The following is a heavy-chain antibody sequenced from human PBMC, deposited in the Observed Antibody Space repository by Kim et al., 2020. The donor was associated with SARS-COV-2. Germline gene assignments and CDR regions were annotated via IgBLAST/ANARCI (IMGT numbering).Heavy chain of an antibody. CDR3: ALKYDSGRDDAFDI. CDR1: GYTLTELS. V-gene: IGHV1-24*01. D-gene: IGHD3-10*01. CDR2: FDPEDGET. Sequence: ASVKVSCKVSGYTLTELSMHWVRQAPGKGLEWMGGFDPEDGETIYAQKFQGRVTMTEDTSTDTAYMELSSLRSEDTAVYYCALKYDSGRDDAFDIWGQGTMVTVSS. J-gene: IGHJ3*02.